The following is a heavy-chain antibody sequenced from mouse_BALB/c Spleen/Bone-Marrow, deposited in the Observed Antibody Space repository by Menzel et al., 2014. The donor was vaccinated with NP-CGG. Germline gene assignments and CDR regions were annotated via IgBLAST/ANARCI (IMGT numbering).Heavy chain of an antibody. Sequence: VQLQESGPGLVQPSQSLSITCTVSGFSLTSYGVHWVRQSPGKGLEWLGVIRRGGSTDYNAAFMSRLSITKDNSKSRVFFKMNSLQADDTAIYYCAKIGTTTGAMDYWGQGTSVTVSS. J-gene: IGHJ4*01. CDR2: IRRGGST. CDR1: GFSLTSYG. V-gene: IGHV2-5*01. CDR3: AKIGTTTGAMDY. D-gene: IGHD2-14*01.